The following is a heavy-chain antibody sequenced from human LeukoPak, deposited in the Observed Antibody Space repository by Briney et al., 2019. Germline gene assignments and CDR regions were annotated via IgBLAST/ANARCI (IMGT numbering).Heavy chain of an antibody. CDR3: GRVGAYSSSWYGY. D-gene: IGHD6-13*01. Sequence: PGGSLRLSCAASGFTFSGYEMNWVRQAPGKGLEWVSSISSRGSTIYFADSVKGRFTISRDNANNTLYLQMNSLRAEDTAVYFCGRVGAYSSSWYGYWGRGTLVTVSS. CDR2: ISSRGSTI. J-gene: IGHJ4*02. V-gene: IGHV3-48*03. CDR1: GFTFSGYE.